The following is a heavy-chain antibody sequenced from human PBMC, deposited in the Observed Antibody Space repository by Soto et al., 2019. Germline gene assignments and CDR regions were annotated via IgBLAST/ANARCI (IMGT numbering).Heavy chain of an antibody. V-gene: IGHV4-59*01. J-gene: IGHJ4*02. CDR3: ARGNEYDSSGYYDY. CDR1: GGSFSSYY. D-gene: IGHD3-22*01. Sequence: PSETLSLTCTVSGGSFSSYYWSWIRQPPGKGLEWIGYIYYSGSTNYNPSLKSRVTISVDTSKNQFSLKLSSVTAADTAVYYCARGNEYDSSGYYDYWGQGTLVTVSS. CDR2: IYYSGST.